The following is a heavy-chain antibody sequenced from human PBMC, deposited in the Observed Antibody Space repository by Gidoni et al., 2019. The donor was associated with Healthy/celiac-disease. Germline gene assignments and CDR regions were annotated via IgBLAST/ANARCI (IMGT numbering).Heavy chain of an antibody. CDR1: GFTFGDYA. Sequence: EVQLVESGGGLVQPGRSLRLSCTASGFTFGDYAMSWFRQAPGKGLEWVGFIRSKAYGGTTEYAASVKGRFTISRDDSKSIAYLQMNSLKTEDTAVYYCTRPRLMGMIFDAFDIWGQGTMVTVSS. CDR2: IRSKAYGGTT. CDR3: TRPRLMGMIFDAFDI. D-gene: IGHD2-8*01. V-gene: IGHV3-49*03. J-gene: IGHJ3*02.